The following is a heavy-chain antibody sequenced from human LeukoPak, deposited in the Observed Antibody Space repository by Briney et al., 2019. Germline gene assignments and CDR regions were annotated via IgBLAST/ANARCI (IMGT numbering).Heavy chain of an antibody. CDR1: GFTVSSNY. V-gene: IGHV3-66*01. Sequence: GGSLRLSCAASGFTVSSNYMSWVRQAPGKGLEWVSVIYSGGSTYYAGSVRGRFTISRDNSKNTLYLQMNSLRAEDTSVYYCARERVPSGSYFDYWGQGTLVTVSS. D-gene: IGHD1-26*01. J-gene: IGHJ4*02. CDR3: ARERVPSGSYFDY. CDR2: IYSGGST.